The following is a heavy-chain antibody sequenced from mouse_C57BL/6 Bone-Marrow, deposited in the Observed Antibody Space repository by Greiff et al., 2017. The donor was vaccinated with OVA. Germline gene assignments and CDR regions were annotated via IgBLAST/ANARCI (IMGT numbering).Heavy chain of an antibody. Sequence: VKLVESGPGLVQPSQSLSITCTVSGFSLTSYGVHWARQSPGKGLELLGVLWSGGSTDYNAAFISRLSISTNNSNSQVFFTMHILQADDTAIYDGAGSSMVTTYYFDYWGQGTTLTVSS. V-gene: IGHV2-2*01. CDR3: AGSSMVTTYYFDY. CDR2: LWSGGST. D-gene: IGHD2-3*01. CDR1: GFSLTSYG. J-gene: IGHJ2*01.